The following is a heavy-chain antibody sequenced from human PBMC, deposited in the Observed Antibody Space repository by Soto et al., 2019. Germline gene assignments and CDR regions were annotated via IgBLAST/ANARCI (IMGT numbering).Heavy chain of an antibody. Sequence: ASVKVSCKASGGTFSSYAISWVRQAPGQGLEWMGGIIPIFGTANYAQKFQGRVTITADESTSTAYMELSSLRSEDTAVYYCARDLGQFGAVAGQSYFDYWGQGTLVTVSS. CDR2: IIPIFGTA. D-gene: IGHD6-19*01. CDR1: GGTFSSYA. V-gene: IGHV1-69*13. J-gene: IGHJ4*02. CDR3: ARDLGQFGAVAGQSYFDY.